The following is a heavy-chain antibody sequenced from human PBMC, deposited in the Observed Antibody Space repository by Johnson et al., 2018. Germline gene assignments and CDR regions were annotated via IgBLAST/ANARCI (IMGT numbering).Heavy chain of an antibody. CDR3: ARDDMDV. CDR2: ISYDGSNK. J-gene: IGHJ6*03. Sequence: QVQLVQSGGGVVQPGRSLRLSCAASGFTFSSYAMHWVRQAPGKGLEWVAVISYDGSNKYYADSVKGRFTISRDNSKNTLYLQMNSLRAEDTAGYYCARDDMDVWGKGTTVTVSS. V-gene: IGHV3-30-3*01. CDR1: GFTFSSYA.